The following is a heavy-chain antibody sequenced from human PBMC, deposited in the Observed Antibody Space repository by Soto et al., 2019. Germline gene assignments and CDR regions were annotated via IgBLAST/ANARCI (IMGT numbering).Heavy chain of an antibody. J-gene: IGHJ4*02. D-gene: IGHD1-7*01. V-gene: IGHV3-23*01. Sequence: QPGGSLRLSCAASGLTFRSYGMSWVRQAPGKGLEWISAISGTGDNTNYADSVQGRFTISRDNSKNRLYLQMNSLRAEDTAIYYCAKQRRLTGTTFVFMDYWGQGTQVTVSS. CDR1: GLTFRSYG. CDR3: AKQRRLTGTTFVFMDY. CDR2: ISGTGDNT.